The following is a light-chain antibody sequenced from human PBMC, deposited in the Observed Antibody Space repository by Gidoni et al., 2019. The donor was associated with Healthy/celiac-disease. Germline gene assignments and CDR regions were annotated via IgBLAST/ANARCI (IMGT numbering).Light chain of an antibody. CDR2: ETS. V-gene: IGKV1-5*03. J-gene: IGKJ1*01. CDR3: QQYNSYSGT. CDR1: QSVSRW. Sequence: DIQMTQSPFTLSASVGDRVTITCRASQSVSRWLDWYQQKPGKAPKLLIYETSSLESGVPSRFSGSGSGTEFTLTISSLQPDDIATYYCQQYNSYSGTFXXXTKVEIK.